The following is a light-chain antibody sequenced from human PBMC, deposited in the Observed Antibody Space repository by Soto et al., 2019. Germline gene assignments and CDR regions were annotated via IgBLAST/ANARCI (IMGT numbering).Light chain of an antibody. J-gene: IGKJ1*01. CDR3: QQYHRYSWT. Sequence: DIQMTQSPSTLSASVGDRVSIACRASQSISSSLAWYQQKPGKAPKLLIYDASSLESGVPSRFSGSGSGTEFTLSINSLQTQDCATYYCQQYHRYSWTFGQGTKVEIK. CDR2: DAS. V-gene: IGKV1-5*01. CDR1: QSISSS.